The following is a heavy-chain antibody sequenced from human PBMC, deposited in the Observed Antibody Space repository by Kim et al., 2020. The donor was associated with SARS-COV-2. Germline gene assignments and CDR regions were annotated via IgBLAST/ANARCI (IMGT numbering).Heavy chain of an antibody. Sequence: GGSLRLSCSASGFIFSDYAMHWVRQAPGKGLEYVSVISSNGAYTYYADSVKGRFTISRDKSKNTLYLHMSSLRPEDTAVYYCVRGGHTSYHFYGMDVWG. CDR2: ISSNGAYT. CDR1: GFIFSDYA. J-gene: IGHJ6*02. V-gene: IGHV3-64D*09. CDR3: VRGGHTSYHFYGMDV. D-gene: IGHD2-15*01.